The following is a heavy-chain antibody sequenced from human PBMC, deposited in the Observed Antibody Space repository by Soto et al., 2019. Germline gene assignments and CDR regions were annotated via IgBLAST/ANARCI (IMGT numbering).Heavy chain of an antibody. Sequence: QVQLVESGGGVVQXGGSLXXXXXXXXXXXXXHAMXXXRQAPGKGLECLAVIAYDGSNAFYRDSVKGRFTISRDNSKNTLYLHMNSLRSEDTGVYYCARGDREDILVVVGARPGEYGIDIWGQGTTVTVSS. CDR1: XXXXXXHA. CDR3: ARGDREDILVVVGARPGEYGIDI. D-gene: IGHD2-15*01. CDR2: IAYDGSNA. J-gene: IGHJ6*02. V-gene: IGHV3-30-3*01.